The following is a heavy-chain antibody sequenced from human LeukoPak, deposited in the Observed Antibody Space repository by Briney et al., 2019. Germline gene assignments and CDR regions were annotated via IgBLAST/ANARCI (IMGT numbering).Heavy chain of an antibody. CDR3: ARAPEFSSGWLLDC. D-gene: IGHD6-19*01. CDR1: GGSISSYY. CDR2: IHPSGST. V-gene: IGHV4-4*07. J-gene: IGHJ4*02. Sequence: SETLCLTCTVSGGSISSYYWTWIRQSAGEGLEWIGRIHPSGSTNYNPSLESRVTMSVDTSKNQFSLKVTSVTATDTGVYYCARAPEFSSGWLLDCWGQGSLVTVSS.